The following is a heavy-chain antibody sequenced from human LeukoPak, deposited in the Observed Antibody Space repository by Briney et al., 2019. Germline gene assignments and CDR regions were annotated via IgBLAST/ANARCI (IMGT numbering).Heavy chain of an antibody. CDR2: IIPIFGTA. J-gene: IGHJ4*02. Sequence: GASVKVSCKASGGTFSSYAIGWVRQAPGQGLEWMGGIIPIFGTANYAQKFQGRVTITADKSTSTAYMELSSLRSEDTAVYYCARDLGGLSHDYFDYWGQGTLVTVSS. D-gene: IGHD2-8*02. V-gene: IGHV1-69*06. CDR3: ARDLGGLSHDYFDY. CDR1: GGTFSSYA.